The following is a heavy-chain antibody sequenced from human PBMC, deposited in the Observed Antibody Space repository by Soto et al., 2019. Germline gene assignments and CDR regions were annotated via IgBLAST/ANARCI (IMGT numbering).Heavy chain of an antibody. Sequence: NPSETLSLTCTVSGGSISSGDYYWSWIRQPPGKGLEWIGYIYYSGSTYYNPSLKSRVTISVDTSKNQFSLKLSSVTAADTAVYYCASYGDYYAFDIWGQGTMVTVSS. J-gene: IGHJ3*02. CDR2: IYYSGST. CDR1: GGSISSGDYY. CDR3: ASYGDYYAFDI. V-gene: IGHV4-30-4*01. D-gene: IGHD4-17*01.